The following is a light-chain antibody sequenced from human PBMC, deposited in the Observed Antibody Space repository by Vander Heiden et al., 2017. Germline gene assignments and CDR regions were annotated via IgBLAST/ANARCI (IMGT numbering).Light chain of an antibody. J-gene: IGKJ1*01. CDR1: QSLLHSNGYNY. CDR3: MPAGT. CDR2: LGS. V-gene: IGKV2-28*01. Sequence: DIVMTQSPLSLPVTPGEPASISCRSSQSLLHSNGYNYLDGYLQKPGQSPQLLIYLGSNRASGVNDRFSGSGSGTDFTRKISRVEAEDVGGYDGMPAGTFGQGTKVEIK.